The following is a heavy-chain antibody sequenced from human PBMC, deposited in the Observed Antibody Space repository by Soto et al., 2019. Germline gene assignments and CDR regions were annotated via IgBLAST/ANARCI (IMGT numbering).Heavy chain of an antibody. D-gene: IGHD3-22*01. CDR2: IYYSGST. Sequence: SETLSLTCTVSGGSISSYYWSWIRQPPGKGLEWIGYIYYSGSTNYNPSLKSRVTISVDTSKNQFSLKLSSVTAADTAVYYCARDSDDSSGYLDYGGQGTLVTV. J-gene: IGHJ4*02. CDR1: GGSISSYY. CDR3: ARDSDDSSGYLDY. V-gene: IGHV4-59*01.